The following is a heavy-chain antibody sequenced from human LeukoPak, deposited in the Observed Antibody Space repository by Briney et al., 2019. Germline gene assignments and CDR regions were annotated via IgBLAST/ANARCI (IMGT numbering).Heavy chain of an antibody. D-gene: IGHD2-15*01. CDR2: IYPADCDT. V-gene: IGHV5-51*01. CDR3: AFVGGVAVPPKRFDY. CDR1: VYRFTSYW. J-gene: IGHJ4*02. Sequence: LGESLKISCKGSVYRFTSYWIAWLRQMPGKGLEWMGIIYPADCDTRYSPSFQGQVTISADKSISTAYLQWSSLKASDTAMYYFAFVGGVAVPPKRFDYWGQGTLVTVFS.